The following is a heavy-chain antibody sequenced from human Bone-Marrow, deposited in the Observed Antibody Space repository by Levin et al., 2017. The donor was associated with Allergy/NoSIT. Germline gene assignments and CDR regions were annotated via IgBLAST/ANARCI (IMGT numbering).Heavy chain of an antibody. CDR3: ARDFYLGYCSGGSCFYIDP. D-gene: IGHD2-15*01. J-gene: IGHJ5*02. CDR2: ISSSSSYI. CDR1: GFTFSDYT. V-gene: IGHV3-21*01. Sequence: GGSLRLSCAASGFTFSDYTMNWVRQAPGKGLEWVSSISSSSSYISYADSVKGRFTISRDNAKNSLYLQMNSLRAEGTAVYFCARDFYLGYCSGGSCFYIDPWGQGTLVTVSS.